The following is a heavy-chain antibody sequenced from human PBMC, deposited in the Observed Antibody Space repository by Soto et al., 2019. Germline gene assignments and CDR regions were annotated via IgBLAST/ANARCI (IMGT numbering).Heavy chain of an antibody. CDR2: INHSGST. Sequence: SETLSLTCAVYGGSFSGYYWSWIRQPPGKGLEWIGEINHSGSTNYNPSLKSRVTISVDTSKNQFSLKLGSVTAADTAVYYCARGHMITFGGGHDYWGQGTLVTVSS. V-gene: IGHV4-34*01. CDR1: GGSFSGYY. CDR3: ARGHMITFGGGHDY. J-gene: IGHJ4*02. D-gene: IGHD3-16*01.